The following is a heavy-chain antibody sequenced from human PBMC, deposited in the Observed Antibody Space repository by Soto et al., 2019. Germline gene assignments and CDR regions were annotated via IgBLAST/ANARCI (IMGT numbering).Heavy chain of an antibody. CDR1: GYTFTSYG. Sequence: ASVKVSCKASGYTFTSYGISWVRQAPGQGLEWMGWISAYNGNTNYAQKLQGRVTMTTDTSTSTAYMELRSLRSDDTAVYYCARDRRARYCSSTSCDAFDIWGQGTMVTV. CDR2: ISAYNGNT. CDR3: ARDRRARYCSSTSCDAFDI. D-gene: IGHD2-2*01. V-gene: IGHV1-18*01. J-gene: IGHJ3*02.